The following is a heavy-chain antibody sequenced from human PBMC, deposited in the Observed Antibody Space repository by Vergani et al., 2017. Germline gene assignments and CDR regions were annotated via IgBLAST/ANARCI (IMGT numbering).Heavy chain of an antibody. CDR1: GFTFSSYA. CDR3: AKGITMVRGLPDY. D-gene: IGHD3-10*01. CDR2: ISWNSGSI. Sequence: EVQLLESGGGLVQPGGSLRLSCAASGFTFSSYAMHWVRQAPGKGLEWVSGISWNSGSIGYADSVKGRFTISRDNAKNSLYLQMNSLRAEDTALYYCAKGITMVRGLPDYWGQGTLVTVSS. J-gene: IGHJ4*02. V-gene: IGHV3-9*01.